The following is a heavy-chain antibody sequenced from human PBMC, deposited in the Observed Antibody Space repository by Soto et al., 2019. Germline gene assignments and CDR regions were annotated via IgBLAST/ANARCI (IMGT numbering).Heavy chain of an antibody. CDR2: IYYRGST. CDR1: GGSISSGGYY. V-gene: IGHV4-31*03. CDR3: ASRGGNYYYYGMDV. Sequence: QVQLQESGPGLVKPSQTLSLTCTVSGGSISSGGYYWNWIRQHPGKGLAWIGYIYYRGSTYYNPSLRRRVTISVDTSKNQFSLKLSSVTAADTAVYYCASRGGNYYYYGMDVWGQGTTVTVS. J-gene: IGHJ6*02.